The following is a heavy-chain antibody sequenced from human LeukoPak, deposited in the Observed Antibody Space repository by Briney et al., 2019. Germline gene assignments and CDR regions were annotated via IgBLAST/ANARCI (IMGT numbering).Heavy chain of an antibody. CDR3: ARDNRIIPAAMRPGYYYYGMDV. Sequence: PSETLSLTCTVSGGSVSSGSYYWSWIRQPPGKGLEWIGYIYYSGSTNYNPSLKSRVTTSVDTSKNQFSLKLSSVTAADTAVYYCARDNRIIPAAMRPGYYYYGMDVWGKGTTVTVSS. D-gene: IGHD2-2*01. J-gene: IGHJ6*04. V-gene: IGHV4-61*01. CDR1: GGSVSSGSYY. CDR2: IYYSGST.